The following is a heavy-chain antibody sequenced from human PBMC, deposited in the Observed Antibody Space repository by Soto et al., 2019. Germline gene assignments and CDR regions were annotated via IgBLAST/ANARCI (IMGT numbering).Heavy chain of an antibody. CDR2: IYYSGST. D-gene: IGHD5-18*01. CDR3: AREVATAMED. V-gene: IGHV4-31*03. J-gene: IGHJ4*02. Sequence: QVQLQESGPGLVKPSQTLSLTCTVSGDSISSGRYYWTWIRQQPGKGLEWIGYIYYSGSTYYNPSLKSRVTRSVDTSNNEFSLRLSSVTAADTAVYYCAREVATAMEDWGQGTLVTVSS. CDR1: GDSISSGRYY.